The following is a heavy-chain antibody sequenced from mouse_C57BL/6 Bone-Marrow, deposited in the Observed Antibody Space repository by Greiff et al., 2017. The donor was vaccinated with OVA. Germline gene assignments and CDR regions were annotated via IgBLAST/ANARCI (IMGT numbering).Heavy chain of an antibody. CDR3: AKLTGTGWFAY. V-gene: IGHV1-82*01. J-gene: IGHJ3*01. Sequence: QVQLQQSGPELVKPGASVKISCKASGYAFSSSWMNWVKQRPGKGLEWIGRIYPGDGDTNYNGKFKGKATLTADKSSSTAYMQLSSLTSEDSAVYFCAKLTGTGWFAYWGQGTLVTVSA. CDR2: IYPGDGDT. CDR1: GYAFSSSW. D-gene: IGHD4-1*01.